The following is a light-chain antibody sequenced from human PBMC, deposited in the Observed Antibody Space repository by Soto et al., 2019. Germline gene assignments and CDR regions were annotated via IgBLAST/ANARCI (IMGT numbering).Light chain of an antibody. CDR3: QQLNTYPLT. J-gene: IGKJ4*01. Sequence: DIRLTQSPSFLSASVGDRVTITCRASQDISSFLAWYQQKPGKAPKLLIYAASTLQSGVPSRFSGSGSGTEFTLTISSLQPEDFATYYCQQLNTYPLTLGGGTKVEIK. V-gene: IGKV1-9*01. CDR1: QDISSF. CDR2: AAS.